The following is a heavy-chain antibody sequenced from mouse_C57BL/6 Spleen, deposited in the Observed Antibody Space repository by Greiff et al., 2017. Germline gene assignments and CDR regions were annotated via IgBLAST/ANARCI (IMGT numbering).Heavy chain of an antibody. CDR2: FAPEDGET. Sequence: VQLTESGAELVKPGASVKLSCTASGFNIKDYYMHWVKQRTEQGLEWIVRFAPEDGETKYAPKFQGKATITADTSSNTAYLQLSSLTSEDTAVYYCASPYYGYDGWFAYWGQGTLGTVSA. V-gene: IGHV14-2*01. J-gene: IGHJ3*01. CDR3: ASPYYGYDGWFAY. CDR1: GFNIKDYY. D-gene: IGHD2-9*01.